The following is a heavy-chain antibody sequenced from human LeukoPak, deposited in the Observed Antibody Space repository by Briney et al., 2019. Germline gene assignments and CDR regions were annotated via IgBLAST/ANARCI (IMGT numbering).Heavy chain of an antibody. V-gene: IGHV1-2*02. CDR2: IDPNSGGR. D-gene: IGHD1-26*01. CDR1: GYIFTGYY. CDR3: ARKGRSTLDY. Sequence: GASVTVSCKTSGYIFTGYYIYWVRQAPGQGFEWIGWIDPNSGGRNYSQNFQGRVSMARDTSVSTAFMELRGLRSDDTATYFCARKGRSTLDYWGQGTLVTLSS. J-gene: IGHJ4*02.